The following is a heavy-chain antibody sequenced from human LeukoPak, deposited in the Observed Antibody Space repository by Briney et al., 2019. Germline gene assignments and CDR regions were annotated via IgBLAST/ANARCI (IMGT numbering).Heavy chain of an antibody. CDR2: ISPYNGNT. J-gene: IGHJ4*02. CDR1: GYTFTTYT. Sequence: ASVKVSCKTSGYTFTTYTIAWVRQAPGQGLEWIGWISPYNGNTDYTHKLQGRITVTTDTSTSTAYMELRSLRSDDTALYYCARGTRQQLDYWGQGTLVSVSS. V-gene: IGHV1-18*04. D-gene: IGHD6-13*01. CDR3: ARGTRQQLDY.